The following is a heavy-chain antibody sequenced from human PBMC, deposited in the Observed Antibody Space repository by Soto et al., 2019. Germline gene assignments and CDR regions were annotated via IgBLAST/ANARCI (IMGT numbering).Heavy chain of an antibody. CDR2: IYWNGDD. Sequence: QITLKESGPTLVEPTQALTLTCTFSGFSLITEAVGAGWIRQPPGKALERLALIYWNGDDRYSPSLRSRLTITKDTSKNQVVLTVSDMDPVDTATYYCARIKGVTFEWLADGMDVWGHGTTVTVSS. V-gene: IGHV2-5*01. J-gene: IGHJ6*02. D-gene: IGHD3-3*01. CDR3: ARIKGVTFEWLADGMDV. CDR1: GFSLITEAVG.